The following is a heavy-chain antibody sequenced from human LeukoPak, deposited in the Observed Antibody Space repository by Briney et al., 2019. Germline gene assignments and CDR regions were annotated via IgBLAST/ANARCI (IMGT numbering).Heavy chain of an antibody. CDR3: ARFSSGSNWFDA. CDR2: IYYSGST. V-gene: IGHV4-39*07. J-gene: IGHJ5*02. CDR1: GGSISSSSYY. Sequence: SETLSLTCTVSGGSISSSSYYWGWIRQPPGKGLEWIGSIYYSGSTYYNPSLKSRVTISVDTSKNQFSLKLSSLTAADTAVYYCARFSSGSNWFDAWGQGTLVTVSS.